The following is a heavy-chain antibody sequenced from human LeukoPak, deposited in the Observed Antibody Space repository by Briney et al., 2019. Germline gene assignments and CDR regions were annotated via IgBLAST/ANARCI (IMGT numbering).Heavy chain of an antibody. CDR1: GDTISSNSAA. V-gene: IGHV6-1*01. CDR3: ASLHSSGYDSFDI. Sequence: SQTLSLTCVISGDTISSNSAAWNWIRQSPSRGLEWLGRTYYRSKRYNDYAVSVKSRITINRDTSKNQFSLQLNSVTPEDTAVYYCASLHSSGYDSFDIWGQGIMVTVSS. D-gene: IGHD3-22*01. J-gene: IGHJ3*02. CDR2: TYYRSKRYN.